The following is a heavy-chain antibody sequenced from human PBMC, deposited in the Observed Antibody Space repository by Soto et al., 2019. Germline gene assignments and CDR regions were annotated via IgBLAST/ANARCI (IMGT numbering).Heavy chain of an antibody. V-gene: IGHV4-39*01. Sequence: QLQLQESGPGLVKPSETLSLTCPVSGGSISSSSYYWGWIRQPPGKGLEWIGSMSYSGSTYYNPSLKSRVTISVDTSKNQFSLKLSSVTAADTAVYYCARETGDYDFWSGYYKWFDPWGQGTLVTVSS. D-gene: IGHD3-3*01. CDR1: GGSISSSSYY. CDR2: MSYSGST. J-gene: IGHJ5*02. CDR3: ARETGDYDFWSGYYKWFDP.